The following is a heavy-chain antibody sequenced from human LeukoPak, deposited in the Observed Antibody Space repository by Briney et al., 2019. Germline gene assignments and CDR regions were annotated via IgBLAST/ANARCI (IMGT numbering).Heavy chain of an antibody. Sequence: GGSLRLSCAASGFTFSSYGMHWVRQAPGKGLEWVAVISYDGSNKYYADSVKGRFTIPRDNSKNTLYLQMNSLRAEDTAVYYCAKVYDILTPDAFDIWGQGTMVTVSS. J-gene: IGHJ3*02. CDR1: GFTFSSYG. V-gene: IGHV3-30*18. CDR3: AKVYDILTPDAFDI. D-gene: IGHD3-9*01. CDR2: ISYDGSNK.